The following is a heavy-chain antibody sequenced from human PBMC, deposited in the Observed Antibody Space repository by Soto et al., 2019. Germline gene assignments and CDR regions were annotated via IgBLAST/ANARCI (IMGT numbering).Heavy chain of an antibody. J-gene: IGHJ5*01. CDR1: GGVFRNYA. D-gene: IGHD1-26*01. CDR3: ARGRWGSYSVDS. Sequence: QVQLVQSGAEVKKPGSSVKVSCKASGGVFRNYAINWVRQAPGQGLEWMGGIIPVFGTADYPQKFQGRVTITADESTTAAYMERTSLKTEDTAVYFCARGRWGSYSVDSWGQGTLVTVAS. V-gene: IGHV1-69*01. CDR2: IIPVFGTA.